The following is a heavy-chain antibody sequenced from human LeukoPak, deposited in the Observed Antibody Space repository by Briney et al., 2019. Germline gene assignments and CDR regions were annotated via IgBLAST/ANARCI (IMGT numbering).Heavy chain of an antibody. Sequence: SGPTLVNPTQTLTLTCTFSGFSLSTSGMCVSWIRQPPGKALEWLALIDWDDDKYYSTSLKTRLTISKDTSKNQVVLTMTNMDPVDTATYYCARTQYSSGWYSSPTPNYYFDYWGQGTLVTVSS. V-gene: IGHV2-70*01. CDR2: IDWDDDK. J-gene: IGHJ4*02. D-gene: IGHD6-19*01. CDR1: GFSLSTSGMC. CDR3: ARTQYSSGWYSSPTPNYYFDY.